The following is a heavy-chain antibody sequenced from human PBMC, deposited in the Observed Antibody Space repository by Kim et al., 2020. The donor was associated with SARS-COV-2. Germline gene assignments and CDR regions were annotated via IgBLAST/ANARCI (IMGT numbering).Heavy chain of an antibody. J-gene: IGHJ4*02. CDR3: ARDLGFDY. V-gene: IGHV1-18*01. CDR2: NGNT. Sequence: NGNTNYAQKLEGRVTMTTDTSTSTAYMELRSLRSDDTAVYYCARDLGFDYWGQGTLVTVSS.